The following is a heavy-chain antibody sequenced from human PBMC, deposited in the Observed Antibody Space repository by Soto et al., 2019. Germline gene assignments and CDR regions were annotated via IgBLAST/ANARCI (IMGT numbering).Heavy chain of an antibody. CDR3: ARGAGYSSRYGRLGDAFDI. J-gene: IGHJ3*02. Sequence: SETLSLTCTVSGGSISSYYWSWIRRPPGKGLEWIGYIYNSGSTHSNPSLQSRVTISVDRSKNQFSLKLSSVTAADTAVYYCARGAGYSSRYGRLGDAFDIWGQGTMVTVSS. V-gene: IGHV4-59*12. CDR1: GGSISSYY. D-gene: IGHD6-13*01. CDR2: IYNSGST.